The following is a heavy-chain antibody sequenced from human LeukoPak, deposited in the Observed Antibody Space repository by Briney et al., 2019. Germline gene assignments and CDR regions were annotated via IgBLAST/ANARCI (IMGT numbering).Heavy chain of an antibody. V-gene: IGHV1-18*01. Sequence: ASVKVSCKTSGYTFNDDSITWMRQAPGQGLEWLGWIQPMNGDTNYAQVIRSRVTMTTDTSTSTAFMELRSLRPDDTAIYYCARGMYSGTYFRYEDWGQGTLVTVSS. D-gene: IGHD1-26*01. J-gene: IGHJ4*02. CDR3: ARGMYSGTYFRYED. CDR1: GYTFNDDS. CDR2: IQPMNGDT.